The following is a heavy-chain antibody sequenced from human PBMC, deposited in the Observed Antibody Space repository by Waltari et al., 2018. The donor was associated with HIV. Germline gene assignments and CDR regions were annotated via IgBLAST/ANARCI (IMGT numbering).Heavy chain of an antibody. Sequence: EVQLVQSGAEVKKPGESLKISCKASVYTFSTYWIAWVRQTPGKSLEWMGVTDPSDGESRPSPSFKGHFTLSVDKAINTDYLECTSLNASDSAIYYCARHSLGRAWFDPWCQGTLVSVSS. V-gene: IGHV5-51*01. CDR2: TDPSDGES. CDR1: VYTFSTYW. CDR3: ARHSLGRAWFDP. J-gene: IGHJ5*02.